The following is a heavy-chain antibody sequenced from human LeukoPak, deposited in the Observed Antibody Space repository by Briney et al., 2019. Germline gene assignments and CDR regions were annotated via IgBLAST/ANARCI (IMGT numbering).Heavy chain of an antibody. CDR3: ARDWAVVPAAIDAFDI. CDR1: GGSISSGDYY. J-gene: IGHJ3*02. CDR2: INHSGST. V-gene: IGHV4-61*08. Sequence: SETLSLTCTVSGGSISSGDYYWSWIRQPPGKGLEWIGEINHSGSTNYNPSLKSRVTMSVDTSKNQFSLKLSSVTAADTAVYYCARDWAVVPAAIDAFDIWGQGTMVTVSS. D-gene: IGHD2-2*02.